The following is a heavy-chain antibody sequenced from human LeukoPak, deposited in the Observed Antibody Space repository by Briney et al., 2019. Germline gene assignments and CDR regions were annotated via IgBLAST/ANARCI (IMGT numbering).Heavy chain of an antibody. CDR3: AKPPYYYDSFGSRKHFDY. CDR2: ISYDGSNK. J-gene: IGHJ4*02. Sequence: GGSLRLSCATSGFTFSSYAMHWVRQAPGKGLEWVAVISYDGSNKYYADSVKGRFTISRDNSKNTLYLQMNSLRAEDTAVYYCAKPPYYYDSFGSRKHFDYWGQGTLVTVSS. D-gene: IGHD3-22*01. V-gene: IGHV3-30*18. CDR1: GFTFSSYA.